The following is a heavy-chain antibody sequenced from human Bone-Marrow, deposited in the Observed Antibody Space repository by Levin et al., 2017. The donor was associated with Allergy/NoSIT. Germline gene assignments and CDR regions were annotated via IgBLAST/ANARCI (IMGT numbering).Heavy chain of an antibody. V-gene: IGHV3-9*01. CDR3: AKAWGELRGRGAFDI. CDR1: GFTFDDYA. D-gene: IGHD1-26*01. Sequence: SLKISCAASGFTFDDYAMHWVRQAPGKGLEWVSGISWNSGSIGYADSVKGRFTISRDNAKNSLYLQMNSLRAEDTALYYCAKAWGELRGRGAFDIWGQGTMVTVSS. CDR2: ISWNSGSI. J-gene: IGHJ3*02.